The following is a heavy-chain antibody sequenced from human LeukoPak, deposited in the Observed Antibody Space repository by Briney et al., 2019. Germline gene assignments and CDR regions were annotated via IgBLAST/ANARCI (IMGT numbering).Heavy chain of an antibody. CDR2: ISYDGSNK. V-gene: IGHV3-30*18. CDR3: AKDRGGSYLDY. Sequence: GGSLRLSCAASGFPFSSYGMHWVRPAPGKGLEWVAVISYDGSNKYYADSVKGRFTISRDNSKNTLYLQMNSLRAEDTAVYYCAKDRGGSYLDYWGQGTLVTVSS. D-gene: IGHD1-26*01. CDR1: GFPFSSYG. J-gene: IGHJ4*02.